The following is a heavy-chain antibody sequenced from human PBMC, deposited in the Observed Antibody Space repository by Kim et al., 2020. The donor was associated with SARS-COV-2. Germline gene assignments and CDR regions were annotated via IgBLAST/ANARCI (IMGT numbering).Heavy chain of an antibody. J-gene: IGHJ6*02. D-gene: IGHD2-15*01. Sequence: GGSLRLSCTVSGFTFNNYGMHWVRQAPGKGLEWVAFISYEGSKKQYLDSLKGRFTISSDYSKNTLYLQMNSLRAEDTAVYYCAKQGGIFELYTYYGMDVWGQGTTVTVSS. CDR2: ISYEGSKK. V-gene: IGHV3-30*18. CDR1: GFTFNNYG. CDR3: AKQGGIFELYTYYGMDV.